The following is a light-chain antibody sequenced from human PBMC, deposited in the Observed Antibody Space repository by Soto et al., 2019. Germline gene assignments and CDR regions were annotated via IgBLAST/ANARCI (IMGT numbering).Light chain of an antibody. V-gene: IGKV3-20*01. CDR3: QQFGTSPLYT. CDR1: QTFGRTY. J-gene: IGKJ2*01. Sequence: ESVLTQSQGTLSLSPGERVTLSCRASQTFGRTYLAWYQQKPGQSPRLLIYDASSRATGIPGRFSGSGSGTDFTLTISRLEPEDFAVYYCQQFGTSPLYTFGQGTKVDIK. CDR2: DAS.